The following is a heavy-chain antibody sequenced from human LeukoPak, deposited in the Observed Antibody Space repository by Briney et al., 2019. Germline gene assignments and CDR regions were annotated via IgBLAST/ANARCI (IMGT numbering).Heavy chain of an antibody. V-gene: IGHV3-74*01. J-gene: IGHJ4*02. Sequence: GGSLRLSCAASGFTFSSYWMHWVRQPPGKGLVWVSRINSDGSSTSYADSVKGRFTISRDNAKNTLYLQMNSLRAEDTAVYYCATESPGGVASDYWGQGTLVTVSS. CDR2: INSDGSST. D-gene: IGHD4-23*01. CDR3: ATESPGGVASDY. CDR1: GFTFSSYW.